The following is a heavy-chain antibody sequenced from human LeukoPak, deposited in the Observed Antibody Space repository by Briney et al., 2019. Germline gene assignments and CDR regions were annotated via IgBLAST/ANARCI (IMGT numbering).Heavy chain of an antibody. CDR2: ISTSSSYI. Sequence: GGSLRLFCAASGFAFSSYTMNWVRQAPGKGLEWVSFISTSSSYIYYADSVKGRFTISRDNAKNSLYLQMNSLRAEDTAVYYCARVTNGGYDSGNFDYWGQGTLVTVSS. D-gene: IGHD5-12*01. J-gene: IGHJ4*02. CDR3: ARVTNGGYDSGNFDY. V-gene: IGHV3-21*01. CDR1: GFAFSSYT.